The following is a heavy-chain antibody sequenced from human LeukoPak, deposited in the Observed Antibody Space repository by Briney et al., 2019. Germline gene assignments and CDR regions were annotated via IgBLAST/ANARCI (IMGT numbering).Heavy chain of an antibody. D-gene: IGHD3-10*01. CDR3: AKVPYSDYGSGRPPFMDV. Sequence: GGSLRLSCAASGFTFSNYDMSWVRQAQGRGLDWVSTLSDSGSSTYYADSVKGRFTISRDNSKNTLYLQMDSLRVEDTAIYYCAKVPYSDYGSGRPPFMDVWGQGTTVAVSS. CDR2: LSDSGSST. CDR1: GFTFSNYD. V-gene: IGHV3-23*01. J-gene: IGHJ6*02.